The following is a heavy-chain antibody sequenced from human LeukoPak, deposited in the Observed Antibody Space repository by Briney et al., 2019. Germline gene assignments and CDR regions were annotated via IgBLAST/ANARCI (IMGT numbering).Heavy chain of an antibody. CDR1: GFTFSSYA. J-gene: IGHJ4*02. D-gene: IGHD6-19*01. V-gene: IGHV3-23*01. CDR3: AKEGHWLAGRPFDY. Sequence: PGGSLRLSCAASGFTFSSYAMSWVRQAPGKGLEWVSAISGSGGSTYYADSAKGRLTISRDNSKNTLYLKMNSLRAEDTAVYYCAKEGHWLAGRPFDYWGQGTLVTVSS. CDR2: ISGSGGST.